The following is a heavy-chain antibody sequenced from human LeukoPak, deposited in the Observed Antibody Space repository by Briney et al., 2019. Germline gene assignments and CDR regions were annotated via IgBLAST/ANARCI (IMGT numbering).Heavy chain of an antibody. CDR1: GFTFRTYA. CDR2: ISATGYST. J-gene: IGHJ5*02. V-gene: IGHV3-23*01. Sequence: GGSLRLSCAASGFTFRTYAMNWVRQAPGKGLEWVSAISATGYSTYYADSVKGRFTISRGNSKNTLYLQMNSLRAEDTALYHCAREVFTIFGVVIRNDYGWFDPWGQGTLVTVSP. D-gene: IGHD3-3*01. CDR3: AREVFTIFGVVIRNDYGWFDP.